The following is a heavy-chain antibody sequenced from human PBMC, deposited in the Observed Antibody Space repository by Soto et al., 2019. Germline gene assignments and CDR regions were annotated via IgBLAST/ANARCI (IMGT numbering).Heavy chain of an antibody. CDR2: IWYDGSNK. J-gene: IGHJ4*02. Sequence: QVQLVESGGGVVQPGRSLRLSCAASGFTFSSYGMHWVRQAPGKGLEWVAVIWYDGSNKYYADSVKGRFTISRDNSKNTLYLQMNSLSAEVTAVYYCARDLDWDGSAPLDYWGQGTLVTVSS. CDR3: ARDLDWDGSAPLDY. D-gene: IGHD3-10*01. V-gene: IGHV3-33*01. CDR1: GFTFSSYG.